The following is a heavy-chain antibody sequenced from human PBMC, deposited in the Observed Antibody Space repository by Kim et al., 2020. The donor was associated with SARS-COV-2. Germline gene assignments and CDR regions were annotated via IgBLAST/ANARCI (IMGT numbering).Heavy chain of an antibody. CDR2: ISSSSSYI. J-gene: IGHJ6*02. CDR1: GFTFSSYS. V-gene: IGHV3-21*01. D-gene: IGHD5-12*01. CDR3: ARVTWDIVATIQIYYYYGMDV. Sequence: GGSLRLSCAASGFTFSSYSMNWVRQAPGKGLEWVSSISSSSSYIYYADSVKGRFTISRDNAKNSLYLQMNSLRAEDTAVYYCARVTWDIVATIQIYYYYGMDVWGQGTTVTVSS.